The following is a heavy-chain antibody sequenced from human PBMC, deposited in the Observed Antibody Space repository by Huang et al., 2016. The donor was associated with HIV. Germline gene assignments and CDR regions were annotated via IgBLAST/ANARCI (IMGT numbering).Heavy chain of an antibody. V-gene: IGHV4-39*01. CDR1: GDSISSSSDY. CDR2: IYYSGNT. CDR3: AKLIRSGTLDY. J-gene: IGHJ4*02. D-gene: IGHD1-26*01. Sequence: QLQLQESGPGLVKPSETLSLTCTVSGDSISSSSDYWGWIRQSPGKGLEWIGSIYYSGNTYYNPSLKSRVTLSVDTSKNQFSLNLSSVTAADTALYYYAKLIRSGTLDYWGQGILVTVSS.